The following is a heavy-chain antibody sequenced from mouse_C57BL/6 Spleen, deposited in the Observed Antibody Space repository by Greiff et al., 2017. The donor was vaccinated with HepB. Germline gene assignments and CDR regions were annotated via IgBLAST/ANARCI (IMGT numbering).Heavy chain of an antibody. CDR1: GYTFTSYW. CDR2: IHPNSGST. V-gene: IGHV1-64*01. CDR3: ARIYSNYQFAY. J-gene: IGHJ3*01. D-gene: IGHD2-5*01. Sequence: QVQLQQPGAELVKPGASVKLSCKASGYTFTSYWMHWVQQRPGQGLEWIGMIHPNSGSTNYNEKFKSKATLTVDKSSSTAYMQLSSLTSEDSAVYYCARIYSNYQFAYWGQGTLVTVSA.